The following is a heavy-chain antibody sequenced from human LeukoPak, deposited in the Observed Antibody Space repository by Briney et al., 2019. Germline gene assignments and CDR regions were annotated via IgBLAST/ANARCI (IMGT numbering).Heavy chain of an antibody. CDR3: ANLDYYDTELDY. Sequence: PGGSLRLSCASSGFSFSYYAMTWVRQAPGKGLEWVSAISSGGTTYYADSVKGRFTISRVNSRNTLYLQMNSLRGEDTAVYYCANLDYYDTELDYWGQGTLVTVSS. CDR2: ISSGGTT. D-gene: IGHD3-22*01. J-gene: IGHJ4*02. V-gene: IGHV3-23*01. CDR1: GFSFSYYA.